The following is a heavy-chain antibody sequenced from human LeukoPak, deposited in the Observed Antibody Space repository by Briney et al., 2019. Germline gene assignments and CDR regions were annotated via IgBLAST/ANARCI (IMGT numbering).Heavy chain of an antibody. CDR1: GFTFSSYA. CDR2: ISGSGGST. CDR3: ATRGGGYYDSSGPN. V-gene: IGHV3-23*01. Sequence: GGSLRLSCAASGFTFSSYAMSWVRQAPGKGLEWVSVISGSGGSTYYADSVKGRFTISRDNSKNTPYLQMNSLRAEDTAVYYCATRGGGYYDSSGPNWGQGTLVTVSS. J-gene: IGHJ4*02. D-gene: IGHD3-22*01.